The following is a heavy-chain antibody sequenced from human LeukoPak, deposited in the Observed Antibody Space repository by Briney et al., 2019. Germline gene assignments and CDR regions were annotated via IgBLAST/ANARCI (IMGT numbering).Heavy chain of an antibody. CDR2: INHSGST. Sequence: SETLSLTCTVSGGSISTYYWSWIRQPPGKGLEWIGEINHSGSTNYNPSLKSRVTISVDTSKNQFSLKLSSVTAADTAVYYCARLYVWFGDSRKNYYYYYYMDVWGKGTTVTISS. CDR3: ARLYVWFGDSRKNYYYYYYMDV. J-gene: IGHJ6*03. V-gene: IGHV4-34*01. D-gene: IGHD3-10*01. CDR1: GGSISTYY.